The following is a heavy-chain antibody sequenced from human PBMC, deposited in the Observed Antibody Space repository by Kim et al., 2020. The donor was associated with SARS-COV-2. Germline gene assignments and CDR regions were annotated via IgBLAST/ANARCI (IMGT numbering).Heavy chain of an antibody. Sequence: GGSLRLSCAASGFTFSSYGMHWVRQAPGKGLEWVAVISYDGSNKYYADSVKGRFTISRDNSKNTLYLQMNSLRAEDTAVYYCAKAGITMIVVHIWYFDLWGRGTLVTVSS. CDR1: GFTFSSYG. D-gene: IGHD3-22*01. V-gene: IGHV3-30*18. CDR3: AKAGITMIVVHIWYFDL. J-gene: IGHJ2*01. CDR2: ISYDGSNK.